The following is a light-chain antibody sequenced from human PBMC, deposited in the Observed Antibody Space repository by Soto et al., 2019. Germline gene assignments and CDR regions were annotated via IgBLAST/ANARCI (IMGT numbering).Light chain of an antibody. CDR2: GAS. CDR3: KHCDDWRLS. Sequence: EKVMTQSQATLSVSPGERATLSCTASQNVNSNLAWYQQKPGQAPSLLIHGASTRATVIPARFSGSASWTEFTPTISSLQSDDCAVYYCKHCDDWRLSSGRETQVEIK. J-gene: IGKJ4*01. CDR1: QNVNSN. V-gene: IGKV3-15*01.